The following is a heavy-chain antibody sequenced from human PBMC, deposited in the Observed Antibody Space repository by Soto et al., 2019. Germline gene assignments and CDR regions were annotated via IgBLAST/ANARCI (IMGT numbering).Heavy chain of an antibody. CDR1: GGTFSSYA. J-gene: IGHJ4*02. CDR2: IIPIFGTA. V-gene: IGHV1-69*01. CDR3: ARGEFDYGDYRPVFDY. Sequence: KVSCKASGGTFSSYAISWVRQAPGQGLEWMGGIIPIFGTANYAQKFQGRVTITADESTSTAYMELSSLRSEDTAVYYCARGEFDYGDYRPVFDYWGQGTLVTVSS. D-gene: IGHD4-17*01.